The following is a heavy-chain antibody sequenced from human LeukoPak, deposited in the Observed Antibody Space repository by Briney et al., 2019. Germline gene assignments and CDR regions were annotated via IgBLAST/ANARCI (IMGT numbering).Heavy chain of an antibody. Sequence: PSETLSLTCAVYGGSLSGYYWSWIRQPPGKGLEWIGEINHSGSTNYNPSLKSRVTISVDTSKNQFSLKLSSVTAADTAVYYCARSVTMVRGVRVNNWFDPWGRGTLVTVSS. CDR3: ARSVTMVRGVRVNNWFDP. CDR1: GGSLSGYY. CDR2: INHSGST. D-gene: IGHD3-10*01. V-gene: IGHV4-34*01. J-gene: IGHJ5*02.